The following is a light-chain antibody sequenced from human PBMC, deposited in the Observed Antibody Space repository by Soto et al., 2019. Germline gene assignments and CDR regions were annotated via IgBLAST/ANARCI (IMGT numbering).Light chain of an antibody. J-gene: IGKJ1*01. CDR1: QSISAF. Sequence: DIQMTQSPSSLSASIGDRVTITCRAGQSISAFLNWYQQKPGKAPKLLVYTASTLKTGVPSRFSGSGSGTDFTLTISNLQPEDSAIYYCQQSFGIVWPFGQGTKVEIK. CDR3: QQSFGIVWP. V-gene: IGKV1-39*01. CDR2: TAS.